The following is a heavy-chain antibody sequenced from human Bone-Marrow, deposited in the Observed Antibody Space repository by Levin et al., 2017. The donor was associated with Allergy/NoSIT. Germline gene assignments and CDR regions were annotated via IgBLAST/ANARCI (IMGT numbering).Heavy chain of an antibody. CDR1: GYTFTGHY. D-gene: IGHD3-10*01. CDR2: INPNRGGT. V-gene: IGHV1-2*02. Sequence: GASVKVSCKASGYTFTGHYMHWVRQAPGQGLEWMGWINPNRGGTKYAQKFQGRVTMTRDTSISTAYMDLSRLTSDDTAVYYCARAQAREVWFGESYYYYGLDIWGQGTTVTVSS. J-gene: IGHJ6*02. CDR3: ARAQAREVWFGESYYYYGLDI.